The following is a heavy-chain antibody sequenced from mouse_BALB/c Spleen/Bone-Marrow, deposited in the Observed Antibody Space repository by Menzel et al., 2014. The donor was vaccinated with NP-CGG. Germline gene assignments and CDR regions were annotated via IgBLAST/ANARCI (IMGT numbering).Heavy chain of an antibody. CDR2: IDPANGNI. D-gene: IGHD2-4*01. Sequence: EVQLQQSGAELVKPGASVKLSCTASGFNIKDIYMHWVKQRPEQGLEWIGRIDPANGNIKYDPKFQGKATIIADTSSNTAYLQLSRLTSEDTAVYYCASYHYGYYFDYWGQGTTLTVSS. V-gene: IGHV14-3*02. J-gene: IGHJ2*01. CDR1: GFNIKDIY. CDR3: ASYHYGYYFDY.